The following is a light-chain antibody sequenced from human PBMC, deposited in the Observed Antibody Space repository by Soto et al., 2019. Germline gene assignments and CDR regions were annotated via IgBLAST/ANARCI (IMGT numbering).Light chain of an antibody. CDR1: QSVGNN. Sequence: EIVLTQSPATLSLSPGERATLSCRASQSVGNNLAWYQQKPGQAPGLLIYEASTRATGIPARFSGSGSGTDFTLTFSSLEPEDFAVYYCQQHANWPLTFGGGTKVEIK. CDR2: EAS. CDR3: QQHANWPLT. V-gene: IGKV3-11*01. J-gene: IGKJ4*01.